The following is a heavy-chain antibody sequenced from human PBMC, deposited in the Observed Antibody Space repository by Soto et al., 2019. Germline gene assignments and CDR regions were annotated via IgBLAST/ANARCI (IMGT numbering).Heavy chain of an antibody. D-gene: IGHD2-15*01. Sequence: QVQLVQSGAQVQNPGASVKVSFKASGYPFTSYDINCVRLATGLGLELMGWMNPNSGETGYAQKFEGRVTRCRSTTISAAYMVLSSLRSEDTAVYDCARGRTVRSCRGGSCYQLSELFDYWGQGTLVTVSS. J-gene: IGHJ4*02. CDR1: GYPFTSYD. CDR2: MNPNSGET. CDR3: ARGRTVRSCRGGSCYQLSELFDY. V-gene: IGHV1-8*01.